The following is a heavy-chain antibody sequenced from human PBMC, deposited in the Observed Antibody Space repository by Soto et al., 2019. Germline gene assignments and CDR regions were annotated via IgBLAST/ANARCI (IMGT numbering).Heavy chain of an antibody. Sequence: QMQLVESGGGVVQPGTSLRLSCAASGFTFSNYAMHWVRQAPGKGLEWVTIIWYDGRDKNYGDSVKGRFTISRDNSKNPLYLQMNSLRVEDTAVYYCARDSGGDYHNFYMDVWGKGTTVTVSS. CDR3: ARDSGGDYHNFYMDV. CDR1: GFTFSNYA. D-gene: IGHD4-17*01. J-gene: IGHJ6*03. V-gene: IGHV3-33*01. CDR2: IWYDGRDK.